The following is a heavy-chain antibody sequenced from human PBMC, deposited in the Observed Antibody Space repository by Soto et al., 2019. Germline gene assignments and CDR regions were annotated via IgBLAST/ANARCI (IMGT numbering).Heavy chain of an antibody. CDR2: IYSGGST. CDR3: AKSYSSSSWFDP. V-gene: IGHV3-53*01. J-gene: IGHJ5*02. CDR1: GFTVSSNY. D-gene: IGHD6-6*01. Sequence: GGSLRLSCAASGFTVSSNYMSWVRQAPGKGLEWVSVIYSGGSTYYADSVKGRFTISRDNSNNTLYLQMNSLRAEDTAVYYCAKSYSSSSWFDPWGQGTLVTVSS.